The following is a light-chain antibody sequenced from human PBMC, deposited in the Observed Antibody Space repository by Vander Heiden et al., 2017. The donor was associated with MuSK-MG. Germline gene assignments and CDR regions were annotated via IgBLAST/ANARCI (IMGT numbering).Light chain of an antibody. J-gene: IGLJ1*01. Sequence: QSVLTQPPSVSDAPWQRVTISCSGSSSNIGKNAVNWYQHLPGRAPKVLVYYDDLVPSGVSSRFSASKSGTSASLAISGLQSEDEAEYYCATWDSRLNGYVFGSGTTVTVL. CDR2: YDD. CDR1: SSNIGKNA. V-gene: IGLV1-36*01. CDR3: ATWDSRLNGYV.